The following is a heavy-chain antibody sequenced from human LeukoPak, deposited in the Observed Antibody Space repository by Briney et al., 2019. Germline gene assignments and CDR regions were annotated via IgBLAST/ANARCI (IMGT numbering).Heavy chain of an antibody. Sequence: ASVKVSCKASGYTFTSYGISWVRQAPEQGLEWMGWISAYNGNTNYAQKLQGRVTMTTDTSTSTAYMELRSLRSDDTAVYYCARAVNTIFGVVTGPFDYWGQGTLVTVSS. D-gene: IGHD3-3*01. CDR1: GYTFTSYG. CDR3: ARAVNTIFGVVTGPFDY. J-gene: IGHJ4*02. CDR2: ISAYNGNT. V-gene: IGHV1-18*01.